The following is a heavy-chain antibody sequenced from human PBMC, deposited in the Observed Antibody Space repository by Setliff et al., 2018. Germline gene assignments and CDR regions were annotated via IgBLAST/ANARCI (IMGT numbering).Heavy chain of an antibody. CDR1: GGSFSGYY. Sequence: SETLSLTCAVYGGSFSGYYWTWIRQPPGKELEWIGEINHSGSTNYHPSLKSRVTISVDTSKNQFSLKLSSVTAADTAVYYCARGLIYYDSSGYLLAPYAFDIWGQGTMVTVSS. CDR2: INHSGST. V-gene: IGHV4-34*01. J-gene: IGHJ3*02. D-gene: IGHD3-22*01. CDR3: ARGLIYYDSSGYLLAPYAFDI.